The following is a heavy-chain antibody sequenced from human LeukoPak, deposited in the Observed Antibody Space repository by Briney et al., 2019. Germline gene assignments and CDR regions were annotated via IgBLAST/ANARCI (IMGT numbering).Heavy chain of an antibody. CDR2: ISYDGSNK. V-gene: IGHV3-30*18. D-gene: IGHD1-26*01. CDR1: GFTFSSYA. J-gene: IGHJ4*02. Sequence: GRSLRLSCAASGFTFSSYAIHWVRQAPGKGLEWVAVISYDGSNKYYADSVKGRFTISRDNSKNTLYLQMNSLRAEDTAVYYCAKDHSVGATKGYFDYWGQGTLVTVSS. CDR3: AKDHSVGATKGYFDY.